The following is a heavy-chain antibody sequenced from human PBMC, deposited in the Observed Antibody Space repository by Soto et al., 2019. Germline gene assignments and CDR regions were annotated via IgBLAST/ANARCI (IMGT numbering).Heavy chain of an antibody. V-gene: IGHV3-30-3*01. D-gene: IGHD6-19*01. J-gene: IGHJ4*02. CDR3: ARVSIAVAGIAYYFDY. CDR1: GFSFSSCA. CDR2: VSHDGSNK. Sequence: QVQLVESGGGVVQPGRSLRLSCAASGFSFSSCAMHWVRQAPGKGLEWVAVVSHDGSNKYYADSVKGRVTISRDNSINTVYLQMNSLRAEDTAAYYCARVSIAVAGIAYYFDYWGQGTLVTVS.